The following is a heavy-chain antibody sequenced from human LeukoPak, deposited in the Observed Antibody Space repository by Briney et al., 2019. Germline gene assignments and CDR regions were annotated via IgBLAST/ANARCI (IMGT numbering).Heavy chain of an antibody. V-gene: IGHV3-9*01. CDR2: ISWNSGSI. CDR3: AKGSGYSYGSGSDY. J-gene: IGHJ4*02. D-gene: IGHD5-18*01. CDR1: GFTFDDYA. Sequence: GRSLRLSCAASGFTFDDYAMHWVRQAPGKGLEWASGISWNSGSIGYADSVKGRFTISRDNAKNSLYLQMNSLRAEDTALYYCAKGSGYSYGSGSDYWGQGTLVTVSS.